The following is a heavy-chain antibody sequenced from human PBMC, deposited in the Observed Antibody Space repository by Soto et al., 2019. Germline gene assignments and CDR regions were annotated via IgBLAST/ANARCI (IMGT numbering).Heavy chain of an antibody. J-gene: IGHJ4*02. D-gene: IGHD3-16*01. CDR2: IDPRSGAS. CDR1: GYPFTDLY. CDR3: ARDSYGPLDY. Sequence: ASVKVSCKPSGYPFTDLYIHWVRQAPGLGLEWMGWIDPRSGASRKTQRFQGRFTMTRDTSTNTVHMELSSLRSDDTAVYFCARDSYGPLDYWGQGXLVTVYS. V-gene: IGHV1-2*02.